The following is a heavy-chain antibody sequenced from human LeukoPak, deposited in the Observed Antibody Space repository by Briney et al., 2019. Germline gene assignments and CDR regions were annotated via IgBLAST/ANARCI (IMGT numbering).Heavy chain of an antibody. CDR1: GGSISSYY. CDR2: ISSSGSTI. D-gene: IGHD6-19*01. V-gene: IGHV3-11*04. J-gene: IGHJ6*03. Sequence: LSLTCTVSGGSISSYYWSWIRQAPGKGLEWVSYISSSGSTIYYADSVKGRFTISRDNAKNSLYLQMNSLRAEDTAVYYCARVARSVAGVYCYCMDVWGKGTTVTVSS. CDR3: ARVARSVAGVYCYCMDV.